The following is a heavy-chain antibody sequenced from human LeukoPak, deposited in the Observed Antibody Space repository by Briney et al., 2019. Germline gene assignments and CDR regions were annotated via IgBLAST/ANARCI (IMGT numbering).Heavy chain of an antibody. J-gene: IGHJ3*02. CDR1: GGSISSYY. D-gene: IGHD6-19*01. Sequence: SETLSLTCIVSGGSISSYYWGWIRQPPGKGLEWIGSIYYSGSTYYNPSLKSRVTISVDTSKNQFSLKLSSVTAADTAVYYCARDNSSGWFLAGAFDIWGQGTMVTVSS. CDR3: ARDNSSGWFLAGAFDI. V-gene: IGHV4-39*07. CDR2: IYYSGST.